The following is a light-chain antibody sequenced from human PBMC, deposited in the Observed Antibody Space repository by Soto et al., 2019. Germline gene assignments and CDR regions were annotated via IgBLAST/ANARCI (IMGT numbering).Light chain of an antibody. V-gene: IGKV3-20*01. CDR1: QSVSSTC. Sequence: EIVLTQSPGTLSLSPGERVTLSCRASQSVSSTCLAWYRQKPGQTPRLLIYGASSRAAGIPDRFSGSGSGTDFTLTISRLEPEDFALYFCQQYGISPRTFGQGTKLEVK. CDR3: QQYGISPRT. CDR2: GAS. J-gene: IGKJ1*01.